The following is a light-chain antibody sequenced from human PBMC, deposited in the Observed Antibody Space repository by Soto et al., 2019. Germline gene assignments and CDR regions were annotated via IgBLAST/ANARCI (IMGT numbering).Light chain of an antibody. V-gene: IGKV3-15*01. J-gene: IGKJ1*01. CDR1: QSVSSN. CDR3: QQYNNWPWT. CDR2: GAS. Sequence: EIVMTQSPATLSVSPGERATLSCRASQSVSSNLAWYQQKPGQAPRLLIYGASTRATGIPARFSGSGSGTECTLTISSLQSEDFAVYYCQQYNNWPWTFGQVTKVEIK.